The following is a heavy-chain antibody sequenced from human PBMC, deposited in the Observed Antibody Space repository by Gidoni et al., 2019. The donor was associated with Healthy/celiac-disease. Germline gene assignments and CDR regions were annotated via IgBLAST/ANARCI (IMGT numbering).Heavy chain of an antibody. CDR3: AKLPWPLVDWLPNDAFDI. CDR2: ISYDGSNK. CDR1: GFTFSSYG. D-gene: IGHD3-9*01. Sequence: QVQLVESGGGVVQPGRSLRLSCAAPGFTFSSYGMHWVRQAPGKGLEWVAVISYDGSNKYYADSVKGRFTISRDNSKNTLYLQMNSLRAEDTAVYYCAKLPWPLVDWLPNDAFDIWGQGTMVTVSS. V-gene: IGHV3-30*18. J-gene: IGHJ3*02.